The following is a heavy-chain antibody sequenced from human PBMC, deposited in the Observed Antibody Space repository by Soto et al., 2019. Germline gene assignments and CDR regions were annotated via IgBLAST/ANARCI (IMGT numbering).Heavy chain of an antibody. D-gene: IGHD2-2*01. CDR3: ARGGDIVLVPTDISWFDP. Sequence: QVQLVQSGAEVKKPGSSVKVSCKASGGTFSNYAISWVRQAPGQGLEWMGGIIPMFGSANYAQKFQGRVTITADESMSTAYMELSSLRSEDTAVYYCARGGDIVLVPTDISWFDPWGQGTLVTVSS. J-gene: IGHJ5*02. V-gene: IGHV1-69*12. CDR1: GGTFSNYA. CDR2: IIPMFGSA.